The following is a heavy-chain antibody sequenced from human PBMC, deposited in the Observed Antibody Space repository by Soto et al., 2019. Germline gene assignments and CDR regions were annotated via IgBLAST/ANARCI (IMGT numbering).Heavy chain of an antibody. CDR2: ISSSSSYI. V-gene: IGHV3-21*01. Sequence: KTGGSLRLSCAASGFTFSSYSMNWVRQAPGKGLEWVSSISSSSSYIYYADSVKGRFTISRDNAKNSLYLQMNSLRAEDTAVYYCARGPGSTIFGVVIPWFDPWGQGTLVTVSS. J-gene: IGHJ5*02. CDR3: ARGPGSTIFGVVIPWFDP. D-gene: IGHD3-3*01. CDR1: GFTFSSYS.